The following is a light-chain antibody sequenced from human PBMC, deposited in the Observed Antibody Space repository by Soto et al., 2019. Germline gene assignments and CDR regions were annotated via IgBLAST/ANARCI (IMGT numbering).Light chain of an antibody. CDR3: SSYAASTDLV. J-gene: IGLJ1*01. V-gene: IGLV2-8*01. CDR1: SSDVGRYNY. Sequence: QSVLPHPPAAAWSRGHSVAISCTGTSSDVGRYNYVSWYQQHPGKAPNLITYEVTKRPSGVPDRFSGSKSGNTASLTVSGLQADDEADYYCSSYAASTDLVFGAGTKVTVL. CDR2: EVT.